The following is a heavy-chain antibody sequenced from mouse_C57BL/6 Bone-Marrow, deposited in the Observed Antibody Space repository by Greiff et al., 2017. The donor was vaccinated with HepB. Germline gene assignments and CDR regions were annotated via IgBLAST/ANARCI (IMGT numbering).Heavy chain of an antibody. CDR1: GYTFTSYW. J-gene: IGHJ3*01. D-gene: IGHD2-4*01. V-gene: IGHV1-72*01. Sequence: VQLLQSGAEFVKPGASVKLSCKASGYTFTSYWMSWVKQRPGRGLAWIGRIDPNSGGTKYNENFKSKATLTVDKPSSTAYMQLSSLTSEDSAVYYCARSPYDYVPFAYWGQGTLVTVSA. CDR3: ARSPYDYVPFAY. CDR2: IDPNSGGT.